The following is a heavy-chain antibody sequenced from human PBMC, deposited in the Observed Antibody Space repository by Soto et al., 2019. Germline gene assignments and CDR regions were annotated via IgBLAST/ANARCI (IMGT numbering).Heavy chain of an antibody. CDR2: IYYTGST. CDR3: ARLDSTGYHLDF. V-gene: IGHV4-31*03. J-gene: IGHJ4*02. D-gene: IGHD3-22*01. CDR1: GDSISRGGFY. Sequence: SETLSLTCTVSGDSISRGGFYWSWIRQHPGKGLEWIGHIYYTGSTHYNPSPKSRLAMLIDTSNNQVSLKLSSVTAADTAVYYCARLDSTGYHLDFWGQGTLVTVSS.